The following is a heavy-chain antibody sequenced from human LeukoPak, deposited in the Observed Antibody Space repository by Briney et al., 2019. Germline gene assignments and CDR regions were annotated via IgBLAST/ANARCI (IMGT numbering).Heavy chain of an antibody. CDR1: GGSISSCY. J-gene: IGHJ4*02. V-gene: IGHV4-4*07. CDR2: IYTSGST. D-gene: IGHD1-26*01. CDR3: AKQPKWELRPYFDY. Sequence: NSSETLSLTCTVSGGSISSCYWSWIRQPAGKGLEWIGRIYTSGSTNYNPSLKSRVTMSVDTSKNQFSLKLSSVTAADTAVYYCAKQPKWELRPYFDYWGQGTLVTVSS.